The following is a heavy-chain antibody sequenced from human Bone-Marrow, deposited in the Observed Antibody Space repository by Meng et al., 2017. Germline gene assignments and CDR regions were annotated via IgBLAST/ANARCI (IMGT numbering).Heavy chain of an antibody. J-gene: IGHJ4*02. CDR2: LYYSGST. CDR1: GGSVSSGSYY. V-gene: IGHV4-61*01. Sequence: SETLSPTCTVSGGSVSSGSYYWSWIRQPPGKGLEWIGYLYYSGSTNYNPSLKSRVTISVDTSKNQFSLKLSSVTAADTAVYYCARADLGSGTDYWGQGTLVTVSS. D-gene: IGHD2-15*01. CDR3: ARADLGSGTDY.